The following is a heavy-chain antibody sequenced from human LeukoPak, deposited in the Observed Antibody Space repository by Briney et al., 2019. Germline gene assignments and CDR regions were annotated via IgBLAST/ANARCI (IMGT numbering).Heavy chain of an antibody. CDR1: GGSISSYY. V-gene: IGHV4-59*01. CDR2: IYSSGST. Sequence: KSSETLSLTCAVSGGSISSYYWSWIRQPPGKGLEWIGYIYSSGSTNYNPSLKSRVTISVDTSKNQFSLKLSSVTAADTAVYYCARDVRPLIHAFDIWGQGTMVTVS. CDR3: ARDVRPLIHAFDI. J-gene: IGHJ3*02.